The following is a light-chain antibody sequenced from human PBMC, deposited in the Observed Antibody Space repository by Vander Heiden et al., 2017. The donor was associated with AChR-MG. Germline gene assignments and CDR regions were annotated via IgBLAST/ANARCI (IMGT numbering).Light chain of an antibody. CDR3: SSFSSGSTPYV. CDR1: SGAIGSYTG. J-gene: IGLJ1*01. V-gene: IGLV2-18*02. CDR2: EVS. Sequence: QSALTQPPSVSGSPGQSVTLSCTGASGAIGSYTGVSWYQQPPGTAPKLMIYEVSKRPSGVPDRFSGSKSGNTASLTISGLQAEDEADYYCSSFSSGSTPYVFGTGTKVTVL.